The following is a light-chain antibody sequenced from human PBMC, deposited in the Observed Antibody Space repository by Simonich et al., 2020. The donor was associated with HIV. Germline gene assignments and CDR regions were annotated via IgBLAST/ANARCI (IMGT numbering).Light chain of an antibody. CDR3: CSYAGSSPSVV. CDR2: DVS. J-gene: IGLJ2*01. CDR1: SSDIGTYNY. Sequence: QSALTQPASVSGSPGQSISISCSGTSSDIGTYNYVSWYQQQPGKAPKLMIYDVSNRPSGVSKRFSGSKSGNTASLTISELQAEDEADYYCCSYAGSSPSVVFGGGTKLTVL. V-gene: IGLV2-14*03.